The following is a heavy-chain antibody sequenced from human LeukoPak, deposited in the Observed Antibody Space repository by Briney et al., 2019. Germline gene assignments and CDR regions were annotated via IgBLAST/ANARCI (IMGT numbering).Heavy chain of an antibody. J-gene: IGHJ6*03. CDR2: IYYSGST. Sequence: SETLSLTCAVYGGSFSSYYWNWIRQPPGKGLEWIGYIYYSGSTNYNPSLKSRVTISVDTSKNQFSLKLSSVTAADTAVYYCARAQYYYYYYMDVWGKGTTVTVSS. V-gene: IGHV4-59*01. CDR1: GGSFSSYY. CDR3: ARAQYYYYYYMDV.